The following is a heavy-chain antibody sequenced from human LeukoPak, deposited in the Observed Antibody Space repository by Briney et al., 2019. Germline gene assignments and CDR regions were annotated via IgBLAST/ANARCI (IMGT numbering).Heavy chain of an antibody. V-gene: IGHV3-23*01. Sequence: GGSLRLSCAASGFTFSSSAMSWVRQAPGKGLEWVSAISNNGGYTYYADSVQGRFTISRDNSKSTMWLQMNSLRAEDTAVYYCAKQLGYCSYLSCYFPYWGQGPLVTVSS. CDR1: GFTFSSSA. CDR2: ISNNGGYT. J-gene: IGHJ4*02. D-gene: IGHD2-15*01. CDR3: AKQLGYCSYLSCYFPY.